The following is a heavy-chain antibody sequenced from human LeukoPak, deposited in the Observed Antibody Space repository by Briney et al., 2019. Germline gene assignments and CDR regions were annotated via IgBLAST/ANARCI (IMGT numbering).Heavy chain of an antibody. CDR3: ASCSGGSCYYPNPLDY. CDR2: INPSGGST. V-gene: IGHV1-46*01. CDR1: GYTFTSYY. Sequence: ASVKVPCKASGYTFTSYYMHWVRQAPGQGLEWMGIINPSGGSTSYAQKFQGRVTMTRDTSTSTVYMELSSLRSEDTAVYYCASCSGGSCYYPNPLDYWGQGTLVTVSS. J-gene: IGHJ4*02. D-gene: IGHD2-15*01.